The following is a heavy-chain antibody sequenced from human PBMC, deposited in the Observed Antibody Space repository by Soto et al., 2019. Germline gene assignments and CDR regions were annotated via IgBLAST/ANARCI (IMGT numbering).Heavy chain of an antibody. J-gene: IGHJ4*02. CDR1: GFTFSSYW. Sequence: GGSLRLSCAAAGFTFSSYWRSWVRQAPGKGLEGVANIKQDGSEKYYVDSVKGRFTISRDNAKNSLYLQMNSLRAEDTAVYYCARDSGYDYIWGSYRSTHDYWGQGTLVTVSS. D-gene: IGHD3-16*02. CDR2: IKQDGSEK. CDR3: ARDSGYDYIWGSYRSTHDY. V-gene: IGHV3-7*01.